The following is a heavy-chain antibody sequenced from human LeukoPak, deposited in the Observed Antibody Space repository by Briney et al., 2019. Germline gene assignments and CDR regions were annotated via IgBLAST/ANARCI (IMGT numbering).Heavy chain of an antibody. CDR2: INPNSGGT. CDR3: ARDFAGYYFDY. D-gene: IGHD3-9*01. J-gene: IGHJ4*02. Sequence: ASVKVSCKASRYTFTGYYMHWVRQAPGQGLEWMGRINPNSGGTIYAQKFQGRVTMTRDTSISTGYMELSRLRSDDTAIYYCARDFAGYYFDYWGQGTLVTVS. CDR1: RYTFTGYY. V-gene: IGHV1-2*06.